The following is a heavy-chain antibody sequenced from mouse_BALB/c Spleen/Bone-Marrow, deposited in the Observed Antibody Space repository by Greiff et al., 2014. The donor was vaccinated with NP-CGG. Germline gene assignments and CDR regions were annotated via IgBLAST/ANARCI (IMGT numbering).Heavy chain of an antibody. J-gene: IGHJ1*01. CDR2: IDPANGNT. V-gene: IGHV14-3*02. Sequence: SGAELVKPGASVKLSCTAPGFNIKDTYMHWVKQRPEQGLEWIGRIDPANGNTKYDPKFQGKATITADTSSNTAYLQLSSLTSEDTAVYYCASYYYGRYFDVWGAGTTVTVSS. CDR3: ASYYYGRYFDV. D-gene: IGHD1-1*01. CDR1: GFNIKDTY.